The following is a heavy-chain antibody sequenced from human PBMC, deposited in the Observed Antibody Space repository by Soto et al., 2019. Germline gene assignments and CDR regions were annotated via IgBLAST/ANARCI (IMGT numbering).Heavy chain of an antibody. V-gene: IGHV3-30-3*01. CDR3: GRPDSAVYVLTSDYVFYDDAMEV. CDR1: GFLFNTYS. D-gene: IGHD3-16*01. CDR2: MSHDGSNT. J-gene: IGHJ6*02. Sequence: GGSLRLSCTTSGFLFNTYSMHWVRQAPGKGLEWVAVMSHDGSNTYYADSVKGRFTISRDNPKNTLYLQMDTLRTDDTAVYYCGRPDSAVYVLTSDYVFYDDAMEVWGQGTMVTVSS.